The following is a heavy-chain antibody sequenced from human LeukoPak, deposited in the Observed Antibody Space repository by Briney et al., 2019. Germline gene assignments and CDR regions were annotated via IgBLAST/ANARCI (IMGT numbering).Heavy chain of an antibody. CDR2: ISSNGGST. CDR3: ARDRSRSGYLSFDF. CDR1: GFTFSSYA. V-gene: IGHV3-64*01. Sequence: PGGSLRLSCAASGFTFSSYAMHWVRQAPGKGLEYVSAISSNGGSTYYANSVKGRFTISRDNSKNTLYLQMGSLRAEDMAVYYCARDRSRSGYLSFDFWGQGTLVTVSS. J-gene: IGHJ4*02. D-gene: IGHD3-22*01.